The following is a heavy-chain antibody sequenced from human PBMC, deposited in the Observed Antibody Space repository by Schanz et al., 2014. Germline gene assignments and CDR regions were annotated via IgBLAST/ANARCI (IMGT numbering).Heavy chain of an antibody. Sequence: QGHLVQSGAEVKEPGASVHVSCKASFSLFPCHYMHFLRPSPFPWLEWMGVTNPNGGAEFAQKFQGRISMTRDTSTTTFYMELSSLTSDDTAVYFCARDVGRPGHFWYFDLWGRGTLVTVSS. D-gene: IGHD1-1*01. CDR2: TNPNGGA. CDR3: ARDVGRPGHFWYFDL. CDR1: FSLFPCHY. J-gene: IGHJ2*01. V-gene: IGHV1-2*02.